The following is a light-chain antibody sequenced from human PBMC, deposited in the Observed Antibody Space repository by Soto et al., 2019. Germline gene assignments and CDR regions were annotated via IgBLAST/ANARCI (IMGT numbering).Light chain of an antibody. CDR3: QQYGSSPIT. CDR2: DAS. J-gene: IGKJ5*01. V-gene: IGKV3-20*01. CDR1: QSVSSY. Sequence: EIVLTQSPGTMSLSPGERATLSCRASQSVSSYLAWYQQKPGQAPRLLIYDASNRATGIPARFSGSGSGTDFTLTISGLEPEDFAVYYCQQYGSSPITFGQGTRLEI.